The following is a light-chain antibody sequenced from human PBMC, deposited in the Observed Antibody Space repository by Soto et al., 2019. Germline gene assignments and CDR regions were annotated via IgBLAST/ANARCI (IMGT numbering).Light chain of an antibody. CDR1: SSNIGSNT. CDR3: AARDDSLNAWV. J-gene: IGLJ3*02. V-gene: IGLV1-44*01. CDR2: TNN. Sequence: QSVLTQPPSASGTPGQRVTISCSGSSSNIGSNTVNWYQQLPGTTPKLLIYTNNQRPSGVPDRISGSKSGTSASLAISGLQSEDEADYYCAARDDSLNAWVFGGGTKLTVL.